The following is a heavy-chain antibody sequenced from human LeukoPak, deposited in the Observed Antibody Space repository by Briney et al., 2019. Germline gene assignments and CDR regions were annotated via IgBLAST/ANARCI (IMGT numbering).Heavy chain of an antibody. J-gene: IGHJ4*02. V-gene: IGHV1-18*01. CDR2: ISAYNGST. D-gene: IGHD5-18*01. Sequence: GASVKVSCKASGYTFTSYGISWVRQAPGQGLEWMGWISAYNGSTNYAQKLQGRVTMTTDTSTSTAYMELRSLRSDDTAVYYCARDSAPGDTYGLLGIDSWGQGTLVTVSS. CDR3: ARDSAPGDTYGLLGIDS. CDR1: GYTFTSYG.